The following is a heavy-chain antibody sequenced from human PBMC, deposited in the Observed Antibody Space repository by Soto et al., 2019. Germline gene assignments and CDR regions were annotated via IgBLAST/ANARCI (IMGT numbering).Heavy chain of an antibody. J-gene: IGHJ3*02. Sequence: EVQLLESGGGLVQPGGSLRLSCAASGFTFSSYAMSWVRQAPGKGLEWVSAISGSGGSTYYADSVKGRFTISRDNSKNXLYLQMHSLRAEYTAVYYCAHDLRIQLWLRDAFDIWGQGTIATVSS. CDR2: ISGSGGST. V-gene: IGHV3-23*01. D-gene: IGHD5-18*01. CDR3: AHDLRIQLWLRDAFDI. CDR1: GFTFSSYA.